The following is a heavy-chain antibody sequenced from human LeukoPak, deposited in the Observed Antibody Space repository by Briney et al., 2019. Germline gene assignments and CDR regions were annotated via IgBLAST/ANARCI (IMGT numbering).Heavy chain of an antibody. D-gene: IGHD3-9*01. CDR3: ATGYDILTGSRYGMDV. J-gene: IGHJ6*04. CDR1: GYTLTELS. V-gene: IGHV1-24*01. Sequence: ASVKVSCKVSGYTLTELSMHWVRQAPGKGLEWMGGFDPEDGETIYAQKFQGRVTMTEDTSTDTAYMELSSLRSEDTAVYYCATGYDILTGSRYGMDVWGKGTTVTASS. CDR2: FDPEDGET.